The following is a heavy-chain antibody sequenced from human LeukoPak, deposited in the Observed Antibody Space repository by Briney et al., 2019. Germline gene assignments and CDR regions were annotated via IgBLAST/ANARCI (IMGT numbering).Heavy chain of an antibody. J-gene: IGHJ5*02. CDR3: ARAPIYYDSSGYYLGFDP. D-gene: IGHD3-22*01. V-gene: IGHV4-59*01. Sequence: SETLSLTCTVSGGSISSYYWSWIRQSPGKGLEWIGYIYYSGSTNYNPSLKSRVTISVDTSKNQFSLKLSSVTTADTAVYYCARAPIYYDSSGYYLGFDPWGQGTLVTVSS. CDR2: IYYSGST. CDR1: GGSISSYY.